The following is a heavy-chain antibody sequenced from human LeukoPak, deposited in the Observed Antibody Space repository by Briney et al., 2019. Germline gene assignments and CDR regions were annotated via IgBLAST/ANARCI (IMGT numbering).Heavy chain of an antibody. Sequence: GGSLRLSCAASGFTFSSYWMNWVRQAPGKGLEWVANIRQDGSEKYYVDSVKGRLTIPRDNAKSSLSLQMNSLRADDTAVYYCARDSAAVGIDYWGQGTLVTVSS. CDR3: ARDSAAVGIDY. V-gene: IGHV3-7*04. J-gene: IGHJ4*02. D-gene: IGHD6-13*01. CDR2: IRQDGSEK. CDR1: GFTFSSYW.